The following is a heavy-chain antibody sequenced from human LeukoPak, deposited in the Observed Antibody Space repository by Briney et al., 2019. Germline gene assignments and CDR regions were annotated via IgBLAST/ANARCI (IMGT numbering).Heavy chain of an antibody. Sequence: GGSLRLSCAASGFTFSCYSMNWVRQAPGKGLEWVSSISSSSSYIYYADSVKGRFTISRDNAKNSLYLQMNSLRAEDTAVYYCTTGRRLTLTAGGTDFDYWGQGTLVTVSS. CDR3: TTGRRLTLTAGGTDFDY. J-gene: IGHJ4*02. CDR2: ISSSSSYI. CDR1: GFTFSCYS. V-gene: IGHV3-21*01. D-gene: IGHD6-13*01.